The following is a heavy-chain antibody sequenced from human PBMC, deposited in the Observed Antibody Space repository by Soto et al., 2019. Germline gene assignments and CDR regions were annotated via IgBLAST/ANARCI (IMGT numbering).Heavy chain of an antibody. CDR3: AKDLWAGPNCSGGSCYSSWFDP. D-gene: IGHD2-15*01. J-gene: IGHJ5*02. V-gene: IGHV3-23*01. CDR1: GFTFSSYA. Sequence: GGSPRLSCAASGFTFSSYAMSWVRQAPGKGLEWVSAISGSGGSTYYADSVKGRFTISRDNSKNTLYLQMNSLRAEDTAVYYCAKDLWAGPNCSGGSCYSSWFDPWGQGTLVTVSS. CDR2: ISGSGGST.